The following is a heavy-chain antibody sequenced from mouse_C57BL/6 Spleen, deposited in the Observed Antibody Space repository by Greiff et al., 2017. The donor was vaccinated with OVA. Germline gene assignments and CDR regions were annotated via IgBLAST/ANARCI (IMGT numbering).Heavy chain of an antibody. V-gene: IGHV10-3*01. CDR1: GFTFNTYA. CDR3: VRDSYYGSSYGYFDV. Sequence: EVQLVESGGGLVQPKGSLKLSCAASGFTFNTYAMHWVRQAPGKGLEWVARIRSKSSNYATYYADSVKDRFTISRDDSQSMLYRQMNNLKTEDTAMYYCVRDSYYGSSYGYFDVWGTGTTVTVSS. CDR2: IRSKSSNYAT. D-gene: IGHD1-1*01. J-gene: IGHJ1*03.